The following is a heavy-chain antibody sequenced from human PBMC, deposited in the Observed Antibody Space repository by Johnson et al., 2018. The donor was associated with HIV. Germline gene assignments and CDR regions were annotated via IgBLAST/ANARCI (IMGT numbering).Heavy chain of an antibody. CDR1: GFTFSNYA. D-gene: IGHD6-19*01. CDR3: ARPYVAGMDAFDI. Sequence: LVESGGGVVQPGRSLRLSCAASGFTFSNYAVHWVRQAPGKGLEWVALISYDGGIKHYADSVKGRFTISRDTSKNTLYLQMNSLRPEDTAVYYCARPYVAGMDAFDIWGQGTMVTVSS. V-gene: IGHV3-30-3*01. CDR2: ISYDGGIK. J-gene: IGHJ3*02.